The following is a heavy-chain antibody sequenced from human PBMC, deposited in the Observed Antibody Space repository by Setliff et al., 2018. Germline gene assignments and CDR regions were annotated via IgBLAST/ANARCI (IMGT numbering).Heavy chain of an antibody. V-gene: IGHV1-2*02. Sequence: GASVKVSCKASGYTFVNYGVSWVRQAPGQGLEWMGWINGNSGVTKYAQKFQGRVTLTSETSISIVYMDLTRLTSDDTAVYYCAQTKGFVDGYLDPWGQGTLVTVSS. CDR2: INGNSGVT. CDR3: AQTKGFVDGYLDP. CDR1: GYTFVNYG. D-gene: IGHD2-21*02. J-gene: IGHJ5*02.